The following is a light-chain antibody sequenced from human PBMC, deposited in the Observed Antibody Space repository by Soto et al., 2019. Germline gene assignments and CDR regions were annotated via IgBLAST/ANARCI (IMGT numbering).Light chain of an antibody. Sequence: EIVMTQSPATLSVSPGERATLSCRASQSVGSKLAWYHQKRGQPPRLLIYGASSRATGIPDRFSGRGSGTDFTLTINSLQSEDFAVYYCQQYNNWWTFGQGTKVDIK. J-gene: IGKJ1*01. CDR2: GAS. CDR1: QSVGSK. CDR3: QQYNNWWT. V-gene: IGKV3D-15*01.